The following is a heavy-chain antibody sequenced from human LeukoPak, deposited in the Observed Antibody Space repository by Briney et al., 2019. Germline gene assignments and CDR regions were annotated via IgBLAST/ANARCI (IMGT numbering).Heavy chain of an antibody. J-gene: IGHJ5*02. D-gene: IGHD2-2*01. Sequence: SVKVSCKASGGTFSSYAISWVRQAPGPGLEWMGGIIPIFGTANYAQKFQGRVTITADESTSTAYMELSSLRSEDTAVYYCARTSCSEGTRCWFDPWGQGTLVTVSS. CDR1: GGTFSSYA. V-gene: IGHV1-69*13. CDR2: IIPIFGTA. CDR3: ARTSCSEGTRCWFDP.